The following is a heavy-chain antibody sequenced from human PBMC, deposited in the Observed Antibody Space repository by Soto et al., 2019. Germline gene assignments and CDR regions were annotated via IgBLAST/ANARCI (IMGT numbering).Heavy chain of an antibody. CDR1: GYSFASQW. J-gene: IGHJ4*02. V-gene: IGHV5-10-1*03. D-gene: IGHD3-16*01. CDR3: ATQGLTTYYFGY. Sequence: EVQLVQSGAEVQKSGEPLRISGKVSGYSFASQWISWVRQVPGKGQEWMGRIDLSESYTTYNPSFQGHVTFSADKSITTAYLQWRSLEASDTAIYYCATQGLTTYYFGYWGQGTLVTVSS. CDR2: IDLSESYT.